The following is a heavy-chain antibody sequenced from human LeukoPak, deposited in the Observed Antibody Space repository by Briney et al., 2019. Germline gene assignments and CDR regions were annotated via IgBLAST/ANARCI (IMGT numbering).Heavy chain of an antibody. CDR1: GFTFSSYV. D-gene: IGHD3/OR15-3a*01. CDR3: ATRGLFSTYYFDY. CDR2: ISYDGSNE. Sequence: GRSLRLSCAASGFTFSSYVMHWVRQAPGKGLEWVAIISYDGSNEYYADSVKGRFTISRGNSKNTLYLQMNSLRAEDTAVYYCATRGLFSTYYFDYWGQGTLVTVSS. V-gene: IGHV3-30*04. J-gene: IGHJ4*02.